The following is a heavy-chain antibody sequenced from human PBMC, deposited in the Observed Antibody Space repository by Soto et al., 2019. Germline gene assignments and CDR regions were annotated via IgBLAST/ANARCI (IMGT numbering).Heavy chain of an antibody. CDR1: GGSISSSTSY. CDR2: INYSGST. V-gene: IGHV4-39*01. J-gene: IGHJ5*02. D-gene: IGHD6-19*01. Sequence: SETLSLTCTVSGGSISSSTSYWGWIRQPPGKGLEWIGSINYSGSTYYSPSLKSRVTISADTSKNQFSLKLSSVTAADTAVYYCARHPGLEQWLASFDPWGQGTLVTVSS. CDR3: ARHPGLEQWLASFDP.